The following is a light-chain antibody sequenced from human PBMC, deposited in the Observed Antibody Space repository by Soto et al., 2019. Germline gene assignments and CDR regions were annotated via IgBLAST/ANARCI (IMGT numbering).Light chain of an antibody. CDR3: SSYTSSTTLV. J-gene: IGLJ2*01. CDR1: SSDVGSYNR. V-gene: IGLV2-18*02. Sequence: QSVLTQPPSVSGSPGQSVTISCTGTSSDVGSYNRVSWYQQPPGTAPKLMIYEVNNRPSGVPDRFSGSKSGNTASLTISGIQAEDEADYYCSSYTSSTTLVFGGGTKLTVL. CDR2: EVN.